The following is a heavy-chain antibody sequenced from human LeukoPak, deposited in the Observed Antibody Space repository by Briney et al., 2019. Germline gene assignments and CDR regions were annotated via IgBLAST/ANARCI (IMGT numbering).Heavy chain of an antibody. D-gene: IGHD4-17*01. CDR2: IYYSGST. CDR1: GGSISSGDYY. CDR3: ARVRSTVTTRFNFDY. J-gene: IGHJ4*02. V-gene: IGHV4-30-4*01. Sequence: SETLSLTCTVSGGSISSGDYYWSWIRQPPGKGLEWIGYIYYSGSTYYNPSLKSRVTISVDTSKNHFSLKLSSVTAADTAVYYCARVRSTVTTRFNFDYWGQGTLVTVSS.